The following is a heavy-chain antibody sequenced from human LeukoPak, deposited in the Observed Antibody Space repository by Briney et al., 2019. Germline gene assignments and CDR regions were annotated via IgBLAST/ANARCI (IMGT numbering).Heavy chain of an antibody. V-gene: IGHV3-53*01. CDR3: ARENNFGSGMDV. CDR2: IYSGGNT. CDR1: GFTISSNS. D-gene: IGHD3-10*01. Sequence: GGSLRLSCAASGFTISSNSMNWVRRAPGEGLQWVSVIYSGGNTYYADAVKGGFTISRDNSKNTLYLQMNSLSAEDTAIYYCARENNFGSGMDVWGQGTTVTVSS. J-gene: IGHJ6*02.